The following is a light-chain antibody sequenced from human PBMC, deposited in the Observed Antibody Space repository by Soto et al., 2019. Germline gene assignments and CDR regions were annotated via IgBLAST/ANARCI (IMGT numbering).Light chain of an antibody. Sequence: DIQMTQSPSTLSASVGDRVTITCRASQSISSWLAWYQQKPGKAPKLLIYAASTLQSGVPSRFSASGSGTDFILTISALQSEDVGTYFCQTYDTAPWTFGPGTRV. CDR1: QSISSW. J-gene: IGKJ1*01. CDR3: QTYDTAPWT. CDR2: AAS. V-gene: IGKV1-5*01.